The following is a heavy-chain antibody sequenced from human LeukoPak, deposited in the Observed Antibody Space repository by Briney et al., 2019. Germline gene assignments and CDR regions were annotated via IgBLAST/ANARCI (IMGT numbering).Heavy chain of an antibody. CDR1: GASISSYY. CDR3: ASAGYSSSWLFDN. J-gene: IGHJ4*02. V-gene: IGHV4-59*01. D-gene: IGHD6-13*01. CDR2: IYYSGRT. Sequence: SQTLSLTCTVSGASISSYYWSWIRQPPGKGLEWIGYIYYSGRTNYNPSLRSRVTISVDTPKNQFSLNLSAVTAADTAVYYCASAGYSSSWLFDNWGQGTLVTVSS.